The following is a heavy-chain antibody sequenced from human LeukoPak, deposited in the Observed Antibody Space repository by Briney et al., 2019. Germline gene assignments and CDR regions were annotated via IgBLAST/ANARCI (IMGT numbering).Heavy chain of an antibody. Sequence: GESLKISCKGSGYSLTSYWIGWVRQMPGKGLEWMGIIYPGDSDTRYSPSFQGQVTTSADKSLSTAYLQWSSLKASDTATYYCARGSGSYHTAYLNWGQGSPVTVSS. CDR1: GYSLTSYW. CDR2: IYPGDSDT. D-gene: IGHD1-26*01. CDR3: ARGSGSYHTAYLN. V-gene: IGHV5-51*01. J-gene: IGHJ4*02.